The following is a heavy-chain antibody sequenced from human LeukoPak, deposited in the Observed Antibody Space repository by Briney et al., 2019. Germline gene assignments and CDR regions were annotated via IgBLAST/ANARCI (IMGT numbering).Heavy chain of an antibody. CDR3: ASGPGSGWYERVDY. Sequence: SETLSLTCTVSGGSISNGDHYWSWIRQHPGKGLEWIGHIYYSGSTYYNPSLKSRVTISVDTSKNQFSLKLSSVTAADTAVYYCASGPGSGWYERVDYWGQGTLVTVSS. J-gene: IGHJ4*02. CDR2: IYYSGST. V-gene: IGHV4-30-4*08. CDR1: GGSISNGDHY. D-gene: IGHD6-19*01.